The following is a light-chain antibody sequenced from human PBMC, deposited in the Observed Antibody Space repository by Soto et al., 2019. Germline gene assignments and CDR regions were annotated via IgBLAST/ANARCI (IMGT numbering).Light chain of an antibody. CDR3: HQHNNWPAWT. J-gene: IGKJ1*01. CDR2: GAS. V-gene: IGKV3-15*01. CDR1: QSVSSN. Sequence: EIVMTQAPATLSVSPGERATLSCRASQSVSSNLAWYQQKPGQAPRLLIYGASTRATGIPARFSGSGSGTEFTLTISSLPSEDLAVYYCHQHNNWPAWTFGQGTTV.